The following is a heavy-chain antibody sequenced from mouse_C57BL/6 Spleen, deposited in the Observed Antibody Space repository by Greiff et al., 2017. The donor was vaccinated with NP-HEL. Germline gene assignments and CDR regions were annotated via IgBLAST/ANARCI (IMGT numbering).Heavy chain of an antibody. J-gene: IGHJ4*01. CDR3: ARSVYYGSSEFAY. CDR2: IYPGDGDT. CDR1: GYAFSSYW. Sequence: VQLQQSGAELVKPGASVKISCKASGYAFSSYWMNWVKQRPGKGLEWIGQIYPGDGDTNYNGKFKGKATLTADKSSSTAYMQLSSLTSEDSAVYFCARSVYYGSSEFAYWGQGTSVTVSS. D-gene: IGHD1-1*01. V-gene: IGHV1-80*01.